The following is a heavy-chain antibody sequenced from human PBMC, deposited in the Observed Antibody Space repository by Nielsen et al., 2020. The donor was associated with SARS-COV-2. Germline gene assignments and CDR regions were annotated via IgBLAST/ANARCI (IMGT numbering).Heavy chain of an antibody. Sequence: GESLKISCAASGFTFSNSAIHWVRQASGKGLEWVGRIRSKGNNYATVNAASVSGRFTLYRDDSKTTAFLQMNSLRTEDTAVYFCGRGIFGVVIKPNWFDPWGQGTLGTV. V-gene: IGHV3-73*01. CDR1: GFTFSNSA. J-gene: IGHJ5*02. D-gene: IGHD3-3*01. CDR2: IRSKGNNYAT. CDR3: GRGIFGVVIKPNWFDP.